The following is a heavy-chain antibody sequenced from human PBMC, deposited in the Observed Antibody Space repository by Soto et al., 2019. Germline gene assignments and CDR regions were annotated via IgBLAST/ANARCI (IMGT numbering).Heavy chain of an antibody. CDR1: GGTFSSYA. Sequence: QVQLVQSGAEVKKPGSSVKVSCKASGGTFSSYAISWVRQAPGQGLEWMGGIIPIFGTANYAQKFQGRVTITADESTSTAYMELSSLRSEDTAVYYCARVRRGATIYYYYYGMDVWGQGTTVTVSS. J-gene: IGHJ6*02. V-gene: IGHV1-69*01. CDR3: ARVRRGATIYYYYYGMDV. CDR2: IIPIFGTA. D-gene: IGHD1-26*01.